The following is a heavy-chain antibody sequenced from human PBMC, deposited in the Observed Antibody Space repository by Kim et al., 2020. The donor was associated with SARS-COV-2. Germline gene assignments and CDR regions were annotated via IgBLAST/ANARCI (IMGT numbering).Heavy chain of an antibody. V-gene: IGHV3-23*01. CDR3: AKVGFIAAAGTWIYFQH. D-gene: IGHD6-13*01. CDR2: ISGSGGST. CDR1: GFTFSSYA. Sequence: GGSLRLSCAASGFTFSSYAMSWVRQAPGKGLEWVSAISGSGGSTYYADSVKGRFTISRDNSKNTLYLQMNSLRAEDTAVYYCAKVGFIAAAGTWIYFQHWGRGTLVTVSS. J-gene: IGHJ1*01.